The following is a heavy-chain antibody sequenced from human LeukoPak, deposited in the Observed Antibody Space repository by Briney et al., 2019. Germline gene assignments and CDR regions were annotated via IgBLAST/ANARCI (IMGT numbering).Heavy chain of an antibody. V-gene: IGHV1-46*01. J-gene: IGHJ4*02. CDR1: GYSFTSNY. CDR3: ARDQEAFDY. CDR2: IYPRDGST. Sequence: GASVKVSCKASGYSFTSNYIHWVRQAPGQGLEWMGMIYPRDGSTSYAQEFPGRVTVTRDTSTSTVQMELSGLRSEDTAVYYCARDQEAFDYWGQGTLVTVSS.